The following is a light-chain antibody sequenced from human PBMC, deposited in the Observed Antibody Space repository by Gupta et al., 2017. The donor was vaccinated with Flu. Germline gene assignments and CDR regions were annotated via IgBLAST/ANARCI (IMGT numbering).Light chain of an antibody. J-gene: IGKJ2*01. CDR2: AAS. CDR1: QSVSNY. V-gene: IGKV1-39*01. Sequence: DIPLTPSPSSLSASVGARVTITCRASQSVSNYLKWFQQKPGKAPKLLIDAASTLQTEVPSRVSGRGAGKVGTTTISSLENEDGETYFGQKTNSTPRTFGQGTKVEIK. CDR3: QKTNSTPRT.